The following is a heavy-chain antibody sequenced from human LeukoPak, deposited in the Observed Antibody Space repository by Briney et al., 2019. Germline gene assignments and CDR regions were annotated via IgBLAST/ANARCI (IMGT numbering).Heavy chain of an antibody. CDR1: GGSISSGSYS. Sequence: PSQTLSLTCTVSGGSISSGSYSWNWIRQPAGKGLEWIGRIYTSGSTNYNPSLKSRLTISVDTSKNQFSLKLSSVTAADTAVYYCARHSSGWYGSPYYFDYWGQGTLVTVSS. V-gene: IGHV4-61*02. D-gene: IGHD6-19*01. J-gene: IGHJ4*02. CDR3: ARHSSGWYGSPYYFDY. CDR2: IYTSGST.